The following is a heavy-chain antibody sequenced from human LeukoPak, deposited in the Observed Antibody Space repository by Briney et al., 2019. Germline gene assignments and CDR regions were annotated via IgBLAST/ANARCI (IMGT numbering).Heavy chain of an antibody. D-gene: IGHD4-17*01. CDR2: IYDSGST. V-gene: IGHV4-59*08. CDR1: GGSMSSYY. CDR3: ARTTVTVSHFDY. J-gene: IGHJ4*02. Sequence: SETLSLTCTVSGGSMSSYYWSWIRQPPGKGLEWIGYIYDSGSTNHNPSLKSRVTISVDTSKNQFSLKLSSVTAADTAVYYCARTTVTVSHFDYWGQGTLVTVSS.